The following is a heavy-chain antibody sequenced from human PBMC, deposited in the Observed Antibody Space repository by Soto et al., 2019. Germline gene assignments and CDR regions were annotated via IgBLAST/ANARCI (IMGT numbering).Heavy chain of an antibody. CDR2: MNPNSGNT. CDR3: ARVIPIIGVVHG. CDR1: GYTFTSYD. V-gene: IGHV1-8*01. J-gene: IGHJ4*02. Sequence: QVQLVQSGAEVKKPGASVKVSCKASGYTFTSYDINWVRQATGQGLEWMGWMNPNSGNTGYAQKLQGRVTRTRNTSISTAQMELRSLRSEDTSVYSCARVIPIIGVVHGWGQGTVVTVSS. D-gene: IGHD3-3*01.